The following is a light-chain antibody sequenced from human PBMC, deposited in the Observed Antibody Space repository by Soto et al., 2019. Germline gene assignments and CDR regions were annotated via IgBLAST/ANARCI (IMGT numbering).Light chain of an antibody. CDR3: QQSFITPHT. J-gene: IGKJ2*01. CDR1: QSVSSN. V-gene: IGKV3-15*01. CDR2: GAS. Sequence: EIVMTQSPATLSVSPGERATLSCRASQSVSSNLAWYQQKPGQAPRLLIYGASTRATGIPARFSGTGSGTDFTLTISSLQPEDFATYYCQQSFITPHTFGQGTKV.